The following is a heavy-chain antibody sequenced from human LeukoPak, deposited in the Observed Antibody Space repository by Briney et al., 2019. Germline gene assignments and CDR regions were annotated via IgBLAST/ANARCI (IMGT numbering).Heavy chain of an antibody. CDR2: ISGSGGST. CDR3: ARDNFWEQYYFDY. J-gene: IGHJ4*02. V-gene: IGHV3-23*01. Sequence: GGSLRLSCAASGFTFSSYGMSWVRQAPGKGLEWVSAISGSGGSTYYADSVKGRFTIFRDNAKDSLYLQMNSLRAEDTAVYYCARDNFWEQYYFDYWGQGTLVTVSS. D-gene: IGHD3-16*01. CDR1: GFTFSSYG.